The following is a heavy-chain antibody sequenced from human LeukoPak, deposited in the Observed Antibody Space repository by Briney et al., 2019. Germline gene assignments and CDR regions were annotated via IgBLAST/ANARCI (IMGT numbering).Heavy chain of an antibody. Sequence: GGSLRLSCAASGFTVSSTYMSWVRQAPGKGLEWVSVIYSGGSTYYADSVKGRFTISRDNSKNTLYLQMNSLRAEDTAVYYCALNSYGYVAFDYWGQGTLVTVSS. J-gene: IGHJ4*02. D-gene: IGHD5-18*01. V-gene: IGHV3-66*02. CDR1: GFTVSSTY. CDR3: ALNSYGYVAFDY. CDR2: IYSGGST.